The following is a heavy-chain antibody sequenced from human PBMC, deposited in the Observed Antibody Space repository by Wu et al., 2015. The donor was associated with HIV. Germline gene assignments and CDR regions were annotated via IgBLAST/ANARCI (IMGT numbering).Heavy chain of an antibody. Sequence: QVQLVQSGAEVRKPKSSVKVSCKASGTTFSSHSISWIRQAPGQGLEWMGRIIPIFNTADYSQRFQGRVTITADESTNTAYMQLSSLRFDDTAIYYCATEGGYYLTTSLDSWGQGNSGHRLL. D-gene: IGHD3-10*01. V-gene: IGHV1-69*13. CDR1: GTTFSSHS. J-gene: IGHJ4*02. CDR2: IIPIFNTA. CDR3: ATEGGYYLTTSLDS.